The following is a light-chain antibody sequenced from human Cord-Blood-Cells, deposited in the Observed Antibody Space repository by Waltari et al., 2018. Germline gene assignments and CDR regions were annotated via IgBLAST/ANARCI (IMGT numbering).Light chain of an antibody. CDR1: SLRSYY. CDR3: NSRDSSGNHNWV. V-gene: IGLV3-19*01. CDR2: GKN. J-gene: IGLJ3*02. Sequence: SSELTQDPAVSVALGQTVRTTCQGDSLRSYYASWYQQKPGQAPVLVNYGKNNRPSGIPDRFSGSSSGNTASLTITGAQAEDEADYYCNSRDSSGNHNWVFGGGTKLTVL.